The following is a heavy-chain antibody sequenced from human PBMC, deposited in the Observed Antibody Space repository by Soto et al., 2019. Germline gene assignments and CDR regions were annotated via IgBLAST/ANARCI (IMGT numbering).Heavy chain of an antibody. CDR3: ATTDCSSTSCSNYYYYGMDV. J-gene: IGHJ6*02. CDR2: IIPILGIA. D-gene: IGHD2-2*01. CDR1: GGTFSSYT. V-gene: IGHV1-69*02. Sequence: SVKVSCKASGGTFSSYTISWVRPAPGQGLERMGRIIPILGIANYAQKFQGRVTITADKSTSTAYMELSSLRSEDTAVYYCATTDCSSTSCSNYYYYGMDVWGQGTTVTVSS.